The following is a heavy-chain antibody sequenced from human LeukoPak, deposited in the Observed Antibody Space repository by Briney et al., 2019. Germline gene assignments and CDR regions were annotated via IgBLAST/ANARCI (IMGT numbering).Heavy chain of an antibody. J-gene: IGHJ4*02. D-gene: IGHD3-10*01. CDR3: AKDFAQEGTHSVDY. CDR1: GFTFSSYG. CDR2: MNGNGGRI. Sequence: PGGSLRLSCAASGFTFSSYGMAWVRQAPGKGLEWVSGMNGNGGRIYYADSVKGRFTISRDNSKNTLFLQMNSLRAEDTAVYYCAKDFAQEGTHSVDYWGQGTLVTVSS. V-gene: IGHV3-23*01.